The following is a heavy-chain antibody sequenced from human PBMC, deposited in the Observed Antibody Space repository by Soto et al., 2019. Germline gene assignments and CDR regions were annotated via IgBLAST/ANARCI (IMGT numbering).Heavy chain of an antibody. J-gene: IGHJ4*02. CDR3: ASGSGVRGTNSDLSVFDF. D-gene: IGHD3-10*01. V-gene: IGHV1-46*01. CDR1: GYTLTKYY. CDR2: INPSAGST. Sequence: GASVKVSCKASGYTLTKYYMHWVRQAPGQGLEWMGIINPSAGSTNSPQKFQGRVSMTTDTSTSTVYMELSSLRSDDTGVYYCASGSGVRGTNSDLSVFDFWGQGTQVTVSS.